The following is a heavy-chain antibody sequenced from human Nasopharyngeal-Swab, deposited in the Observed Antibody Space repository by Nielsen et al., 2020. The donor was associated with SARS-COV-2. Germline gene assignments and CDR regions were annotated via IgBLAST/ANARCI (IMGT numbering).Heavy chain of an antibody. V-gene: IGHV4-39*01. J-gene: IGHJ3*02. CDR2: IYYSGST. D-gene: IGHD6-19*01. CDR3: ARPRGSGWYREAFDI. Sequence: PGKGLEWIGSIYYSGSTYYNPSLKSRVTISVDTSKNQFSLMLSSVTAADTAVYYCARPRGSGWYREAFDIWGQGTMVTVSS.